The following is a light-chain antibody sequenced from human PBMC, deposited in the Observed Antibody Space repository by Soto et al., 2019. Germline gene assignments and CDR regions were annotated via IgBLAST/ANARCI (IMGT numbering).Light chain of an antibody. V-gene: IGKV3-11*01. CDR1: ENVYSY. J-gene: IGKJ1*01. CDR2: DAS. Sequence: EIVLTQSPATLSLSPGERATLSCRASENVYSYLAWYRQAPGQPPSLLIYDASNRAAGVPARFSGSGSGTDFTLTISGLEPEDFAVYYCQERSDWRRTFGQGTKVDIK. CDR3: QERSDWRRT.